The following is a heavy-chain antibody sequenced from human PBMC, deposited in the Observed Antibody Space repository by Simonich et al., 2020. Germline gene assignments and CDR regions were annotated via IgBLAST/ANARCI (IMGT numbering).Heavy chain of an antibody. CDR3: ARSLGYYYYYYGMDV. D-gene: IGHD1-26*01. CDR2: IYQSGST. Sequence: QVQLQESGPGLVKPSETLSLTCAVSGYSISSGYYWGWIRQPPGKGLEWIGSIYQSGSTTSNPAPKRRVTISVDTSKNQFSLKLSSVTAADTAVYYCARSLGYYYYYYGMDVWGQGTTVTVSS. V-gene: IGHV4-38-2*01. CDR1: GYSISSGYY. J-gene: IGHJ6*02.